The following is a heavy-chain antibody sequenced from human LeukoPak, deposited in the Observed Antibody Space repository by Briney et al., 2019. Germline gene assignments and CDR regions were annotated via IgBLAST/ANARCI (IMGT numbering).Heavy chain of an antibody. CDR1: GGSISSGGYY. D-gene: IGHD4-17*01. V-gene: IGHV4-31*03. Sequence: PSETLSLTCTVSGGSISSGGYYWSWIRQHPGQGLEWIGYIYYSGSTYYNPSLKSRVTISVDTSKNQFSLKLSSVTAADTAVYYCARGEYGDGAFFDYWGQGTLVTVSS. J-gene: IGHJ4*02. CDR2: IYYSGST. CDR3: ARGEYGDGAFFDY.